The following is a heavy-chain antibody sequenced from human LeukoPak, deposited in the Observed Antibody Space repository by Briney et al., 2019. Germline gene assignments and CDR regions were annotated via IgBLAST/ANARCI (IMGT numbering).Heavy chain of an antibody. V-gene: IGHV3-9*01. Sequence: GGSLRLSCAASGFTFDDYAMHWVRQAPGKGLEWVSGISWNSGSIGYADSVKGRFTISRDNAKNSLYLQMNSLRAEDTALYYCAKDSVETTGGGLLAHWGQGTLVTVSS. CDR1: GFTFDDYA. D-gene: IGHD1-1*01. J-gene: IGHJ1*01. CDR3: AKDSVETTGGGLLAH. CDR2: ISWNSGSI.